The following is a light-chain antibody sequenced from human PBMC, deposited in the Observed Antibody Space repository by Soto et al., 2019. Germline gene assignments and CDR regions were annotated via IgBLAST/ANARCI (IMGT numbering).Light chain of an antibody. V-gene: IGKV3-15*01. Sequence: DIVRTQSPSTLSVSPGEGATLSCRASQSVSSTLAWYQQNPGQAPRLLLYGASTRATGIPARFSGSGSGTELPLIISSLQAEDSAVYYCQQYNSLLWTFGQGTKVEIK. CDR3: QQYNSLLWT. CDR2: GAS. CDR1: QSVSST. J-gene: IGKJ1*01.